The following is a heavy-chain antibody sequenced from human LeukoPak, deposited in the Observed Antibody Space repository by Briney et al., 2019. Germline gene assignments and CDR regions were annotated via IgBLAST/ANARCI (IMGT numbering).Heavy chain of an antibody. CDR3: ARDRRGITGTEWFDP. D-gene: IGHD1-20*01. Sequence: GGSLRLSCEGSGFTFGDYGMSWVRQAPGKGPEWVAGISWNSDSTGYPDSVKGRFTISRDNAKTSLYLQMNSLRVEDTALYYCARDRRGITGTEWFDPWGQGTLVTVSS. V-gene: IGHV3-20*04. CDR2: ISWNSDST. J-gene: IGHJ5*02. CDR1: GFTFGDYG.